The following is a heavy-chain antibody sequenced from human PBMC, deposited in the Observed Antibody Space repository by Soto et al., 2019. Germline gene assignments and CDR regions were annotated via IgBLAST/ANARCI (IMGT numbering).Heavy chain of an antibody. Sequence: PAETLSLTCTVSGGSFSSTGYFWDWLRQPPGKGLEWIGGMYWSGGTYHNPSLQSRVTISLDTSKNQFSLQVTSLTAADTAVYYCASRDPGTSVDYWGQGTLVTVSS. CDR1: GGSFSSTGYF. CDR2: MYWSGGT. CDR3: ASRDPGTSVDY. V-gene: IGHV4-39*07. J-gene: IGHJ4*02. D-gene: IGHD1-7*01.